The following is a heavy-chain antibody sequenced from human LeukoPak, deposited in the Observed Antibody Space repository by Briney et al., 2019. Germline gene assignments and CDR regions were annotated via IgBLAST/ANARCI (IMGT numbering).Heavy chain of an antibody. V-gene: IGHV1-8*01. CDR2: MNPNSGNT. Sequence: GASVTVSCTASGYTFTSYDINWVRQATGQGLEWMGWMNPNSGNTGYAQKFQGRVTMTRNTSISTAYMELSSLRSEDTAVYYCARGQGYYYYMDVWGKGTTVTVSS. CDR3: ARGQGYYYYMDV. CDR1: GYTFTSYD. J-gene: IGHJ6*03.